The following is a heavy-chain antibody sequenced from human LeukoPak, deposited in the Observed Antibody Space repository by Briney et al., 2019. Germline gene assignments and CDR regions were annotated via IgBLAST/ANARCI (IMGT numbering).Heavy chain of an antibody. J-gene: IGHJ5*02. Sequence: GGSLRLSCAAPGFTFSTYAMNWVRQAPGKGLEWVSAISGSGAKTYYADFVKGRFTISRDNARNTLYLQMNSLRAEDTAVYYCARWYYYETSGLYYGSFDNWGQGTLVTVSS. CDR1: GFTFSTYA. CDR2: ISGSGAKT. V-gene: IGHV3-23*01. CDR3: ARWYYYETSGLYYGSFDN. D-gene: IGHD3-22*01.